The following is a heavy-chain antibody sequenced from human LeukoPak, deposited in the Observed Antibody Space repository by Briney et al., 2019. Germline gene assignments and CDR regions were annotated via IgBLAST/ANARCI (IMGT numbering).Heavy chain of an antibody. CDR2: IYHSGTT. D-gene: IGHD1-26*01. V-gene: IGHV4-59*12. Sequence: PSETLSLTCTVSSGSISDYYWSWIRQSPGKGLEWIGYIYHSGTTNYNPSLKSRVTISVDTSKNQFSLKLSSVTAADTAVYYCAREGGTGDAFDIWGQGTMVTVSS. J-gene: IGHJ3*02. CDR3: AREGGTGDAFDI. CDR1: SGSISDYY.